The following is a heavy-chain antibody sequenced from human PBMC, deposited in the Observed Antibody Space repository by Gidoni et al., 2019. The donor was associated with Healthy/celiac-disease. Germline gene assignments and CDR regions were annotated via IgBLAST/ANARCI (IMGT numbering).Heavy chain of an antibody. CDR3: ANLVNKYYFDY. J-gene: IGHJ4*02. Sequence: EVQLLESGGGLVQPGGSLRLSCAPSGSTFSSYAMSWVRQAPGKGLEWVSAISGSGGSTYYADSVKGRFTISRDNSKNTLYLQMNSLRAEDTAVYYCANLVNKYYFDYWGQGTLVTVSS. CDR1: GSTFSSYA. V-gene: IGHV3-23*01. CDR2: ISGSGGST.